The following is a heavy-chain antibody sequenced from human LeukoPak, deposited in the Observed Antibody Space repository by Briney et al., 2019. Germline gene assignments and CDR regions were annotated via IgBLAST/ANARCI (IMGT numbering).Heavy chain of an antibody. CDR1: GFTFSSCA. CDR2: ISGSGDSR. V-gene: IGHV3-23*01. Sequence: GGSLRLSCAASGFTFSSCAMSWVRQAPGKGREWVSLISGSGDSRYYADSVKGRFTISRDNAKNTLWLQMNSLRAEDTAVYYCAKGVTTVRIYYHGMDVWGQGTTVTVSS. J-gene: IGHJ6*02. CDR3: AKGVTTVRIYYHGMDV. D-gene: IGHD4-17*01.